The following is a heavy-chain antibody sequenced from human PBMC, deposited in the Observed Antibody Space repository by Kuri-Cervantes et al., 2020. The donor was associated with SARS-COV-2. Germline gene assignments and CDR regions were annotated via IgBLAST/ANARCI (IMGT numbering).Heavy chain of an antibody. CDR3: ARDRVVEAFDI. CDR2: ISYDGSNK. D-gene: IGHD2-15*01. J-gene: IGHJ3*02. Sequence: GGSLRLSCAASGFTFSSYSMNWVRQAPGKGLEWVAVISYDGSNKYYADSVKGRFTISRDNSKNTLYLQVNSLRAEDTAVYYCARDRVVEAFDIWGQGTMVTVSS. CDR1: GFTFSSYS. V-gene: IGHV3-30*03.